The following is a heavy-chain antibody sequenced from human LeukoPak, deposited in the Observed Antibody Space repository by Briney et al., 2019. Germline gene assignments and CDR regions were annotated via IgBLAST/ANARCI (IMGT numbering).Heavy chain of an antibody. Sequence: PSETLSLTCTVSGYSISSGYYWGWIRQPPGKGLEWIGSIYHSGSTYYNPSLKSRVTISVDKSKNQFSLKLSSVTAADTAVYYCASRVVAADTKGWFDPWGQGTLVTVSS. J-gene: IGHJ5*02. CDR1: GYSISSGYY. V-gene: IGHV4-38-2*02. D-gene: IGHD6-13*01. CDR2: IYHSGST. CDR3: ASRVVAADTKGWFDP.